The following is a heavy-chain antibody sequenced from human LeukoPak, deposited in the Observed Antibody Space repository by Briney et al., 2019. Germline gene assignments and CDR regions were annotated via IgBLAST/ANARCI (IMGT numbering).Heavy chain of an antibody. D-gene: IGHD1-26*01. Sequence: GESLKISCKGSGYSFTSYWIGWVRQMPGKGLEWMGIIYPGDSDTRYSPSFQGQVTISADKSISTAYLQWSSLKASDTAMYYCARRAFEGATHAGHAEYFQHWGQGTLVTVSS. CDR3: ARRAFEGATHAGHAEYFQH. CDR1: GYSFTSYW. V-gene: IGHV5-51*01. CDR2: IYPGDSDT. J-gene: IGHJ1*01.